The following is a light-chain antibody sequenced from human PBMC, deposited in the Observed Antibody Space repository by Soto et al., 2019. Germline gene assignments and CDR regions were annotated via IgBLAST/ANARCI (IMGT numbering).Light chain of an antibody. Sequence: INKSQLSLPVTAGEPPSISFVSSRSLLHSNGYNFLDWSLQKPGQSPQPLIYLGSSRSSGVPDRFSGSGSGTDFTLKIDRVEAEDVGTYYCMQGLQTPPTFGQGTRLEVK. J-gene: IGKJ5*01. V-gene: IGKV2-28*01. CDR2: LGS. CDR3: MQGLQTPPT. CDR1: RSLLHSNGYNF.